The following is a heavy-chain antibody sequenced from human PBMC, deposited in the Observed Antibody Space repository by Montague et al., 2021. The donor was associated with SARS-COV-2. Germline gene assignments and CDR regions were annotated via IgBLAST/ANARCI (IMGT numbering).Heavy chain of an antibody. D-gene: IGHD1-14*01. J-gene: IGHJ4*02. V-gene: IGHV6-1*01. CDR3: TQERGPGRTTWLYFGY. CDR1: GDSVVELRGR. CDR2: TLLEKKRYN. Sequence: CAISGDSVVELRGRWEEHTSELQSRLELVCRTLLEKKRYNDYAVSVRSRITISPDTSKNQFSLQLNSVTPEDTAVYYCTQERGPGRTTWLYFGYWGQGTLVTVSS.